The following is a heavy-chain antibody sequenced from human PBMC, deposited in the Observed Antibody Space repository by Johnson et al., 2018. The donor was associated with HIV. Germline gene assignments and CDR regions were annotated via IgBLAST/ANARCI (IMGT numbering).Heavy chain of an antibody. CDR1: GFTFSNAW. CDR3: AKRVPSKQLVDAFDI. J-gene: IGHJ3*02. Sequence: QMLLVESGGGLVQPGGSLRLSCAASGFTFSNAWMRWVRQAPGKGLEWVAVISYDGSNKYYADSVKGRFTISRDNSKNTLYLHMNSLRAEDTAVYYCAKRVPSKQLVDAFDIWGQGTMVIVSS. D-gene: IGHD6-6*01. CDR2: ISYDGSNK. V-gene: IGHV3-30*18.